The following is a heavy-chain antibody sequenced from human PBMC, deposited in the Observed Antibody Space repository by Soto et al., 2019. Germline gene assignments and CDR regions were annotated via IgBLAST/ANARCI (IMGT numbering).Heavy chain of an antibody. CDR2: IYYSGST. D-gene: IGHD3-22*01. CDR3: AREEALIVVPTGGIDYSFDY. CDR1: GGSISSGDHY. V-gene: IGHV4-30-4*01. Sequence: SETLSLTCTVSGGSISSGDHYWSWLRQPPGKGLEWIGYIYYSGSTYYNPSLKSRVAMSVDTSKNQFSLTLTSVTAADTAVYFCAREEALIVVPTGGIDYSFDYWGQGTLVTVS. J-gene: IGHJ4*02.